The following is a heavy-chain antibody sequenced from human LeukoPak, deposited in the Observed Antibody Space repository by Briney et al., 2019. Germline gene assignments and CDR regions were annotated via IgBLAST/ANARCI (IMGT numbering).Heavy chain of an antibody. V-gene: IGHV1-2*06. J-gene: IGHJ4*02. CDR2: INPNSGAT. D-gene: IGHD3-10*01. Sequence: ASVKVSCKASGYTFTTYYMHWVRQAPGQGLEWMGRINPNSGATNFAQKFQGRVTMTRDTSINTVYMQLSRLRSDDTAVYYCLRWEGIWFGDGTDYWGQGTLVTVSS. CDR3: LRWEGIWFGDGTDY. CDR1: GYTFTTYY.